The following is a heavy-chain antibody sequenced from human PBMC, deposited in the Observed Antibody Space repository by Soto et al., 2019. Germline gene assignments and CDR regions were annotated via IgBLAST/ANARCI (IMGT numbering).Heavy chain of an antibody. CDR2: ISSSGSTI. Sequence: GGSLRLSCAASGFTFSSYEMNWVRQAPGKGLEWVSYISSSGSTIYYADSVKGRFTIPRDNAKNPLYLQMNSLRAEDTAVYYCARFDYGTYGMDVWGQGTTVTVSS. CDR3: ARFDYGTYGMDV. V-gene: IGHV3-48*03. J-gene: IGHJ6*02. D-gene: IGHD4-17*01. CDR1: GFTFSSYE.